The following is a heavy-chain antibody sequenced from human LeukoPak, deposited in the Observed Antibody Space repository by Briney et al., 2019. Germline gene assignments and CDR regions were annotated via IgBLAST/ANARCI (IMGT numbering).Heavy chain of an antibody. CDR3: ARVGAYYYDSSDDY. CDR1: GFTFSSYE. J-gene: IGHJ4*02. CDR2: ISSSGSTI. Sequence: PGGSLRLSCAASGFTFSSYEMNWVRQAPGRGLEWVSYISSSGSTIYYADSVKGRFTISRDNAKNSLYLQMNSLRAEDTAVYYCARVGAYYYDSSDDYWGQGTLVTVSS. D-gene: IGHD3-22*01. V-gene: IGHV3-48*03.